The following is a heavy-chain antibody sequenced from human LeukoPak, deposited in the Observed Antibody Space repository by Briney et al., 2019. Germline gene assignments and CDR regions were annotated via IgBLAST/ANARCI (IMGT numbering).Heavy chain of an antibody. CDR1: GFTFSSYA. CDR2: ISGSGGST. V-gene: IGHV3-23*01. CDR3: AKGRPHRGWASSWAHRKTGAFDI. J-gene: IGHJ3*02. D-gene: IGHD6-13*01. Sequence: GGSLRLSWAASGFTFSSYAMSWVRQPPGKGLEWGLAISGSGGSTYYADSVKGRFTISRNNSKNTLYLQMNSLRAKDTALYYCAKGRPHRGWASSWAHRKTGAFDIWGQGTMVTVSS.